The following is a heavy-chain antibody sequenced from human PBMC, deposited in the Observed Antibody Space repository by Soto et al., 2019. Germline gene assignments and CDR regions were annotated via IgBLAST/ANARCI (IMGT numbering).Heavy chain of an antibody. CDR2: ISGSGGST. J-gene: IGHJ6*03. CDR1: GFTFSSYA. D-gene: IGHD3-10*01. CDR3: AKINSYYGSGSYYKSPGYYYMDV. Sequence: EVQLLESGGGLVQPGGSLRLSCAASGFTFSSYAMSWVRQAPGKGLEWVSAISGSGGSTYYADSVKGRFTISRDNSKNTLYLQMNSLRAEDTAVYYCAKINSYYGSGSYYKSPGYYYMDVWGKGTTVTVSS. V-gene: IGHV3-23*01.